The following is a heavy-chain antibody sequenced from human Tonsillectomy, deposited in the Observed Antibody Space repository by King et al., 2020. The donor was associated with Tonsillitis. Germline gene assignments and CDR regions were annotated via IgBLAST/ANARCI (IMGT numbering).Heavy chain of an antibody. D-gene: IGHD2-21*01. CDR3: ASDGAYSVLGGCDY. Sequence: VQLVESGGGVVQPGRSLRLSCAASGFTFSDYAIHWVRQAPGKGLEWVAVISYDGTNKYYTESVKGRFTISRDNSKNTLYLQMNSLRAEDTAVYYCASDGAYSVLGGCDYWGQGTLVTVSS. J-gene: IGHJ4*02. CDR2: ISYDGTNK. V-gene: IGHV3-30*04. CDR1: GFTFSDYA.